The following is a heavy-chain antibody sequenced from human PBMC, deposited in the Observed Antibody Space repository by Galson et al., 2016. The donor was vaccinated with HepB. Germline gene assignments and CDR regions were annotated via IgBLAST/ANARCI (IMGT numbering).Heavy chain of an antibody. D-gene: IGHD5-24*01. V-gene: IGHV3-30*04. CDR2: MSFRGTKT. CDR1: GFTFSDYD. J-gene: IGHJ6*02. Sequence: SLRLSCAAAGFTFSDYDIHWVRQAPGKGLEWVTVMSFRGTKTYYADSVKGRFTISRDISRNTLYLQVDSLRPGDTAVYYCARGRPGSRRDGYNLHYYGMDVWGQGTAVSVSS. CDR3: ARGRPGSRRDGYNLHYYGMDV.